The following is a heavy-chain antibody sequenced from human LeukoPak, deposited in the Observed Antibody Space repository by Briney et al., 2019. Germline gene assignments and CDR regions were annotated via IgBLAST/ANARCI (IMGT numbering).Heavy chain of an antibody. D-gene: IGHD3-16*01. CDR2: IYYDGSDK. CDR1: GFTFSSYG. Sequence: PGRSLRLSCAASGFTFSSYGMHWVRQAPGKGLEWVAVIYYDGSDKRYADSVKGRFTISRDNSKNTLYLQMNSLRAEDTAVYYCAPLDGGFDYWGQGTLVTVSS. J-gene: IGHJ4*02. CDR3: APLDGGFDY. V-gene: IGHV3-30*03.